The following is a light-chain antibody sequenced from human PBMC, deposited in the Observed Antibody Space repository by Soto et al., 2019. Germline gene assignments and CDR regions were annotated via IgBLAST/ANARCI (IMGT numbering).Light chain of an antibody. Sequence: QSALTQPASVSGSPGQSITISCTGTSSDIGGYNYVSWFQHHPGKAPKLMIYDVSNRPSGVSDRFSGSKSANTASLTISGLQAEDEADYFCSSYSSTSSYVLGTGTKVPV. CDR1: SSDIGGYNY. CDR2: DVS. CDR3: SSYSSTSSYV. V-gene: IGLV2-14*03. J-gene: IGLJ1*01.